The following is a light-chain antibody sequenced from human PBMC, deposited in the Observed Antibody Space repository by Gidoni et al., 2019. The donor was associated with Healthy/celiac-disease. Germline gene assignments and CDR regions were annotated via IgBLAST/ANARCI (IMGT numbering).Light chain of an antibody. J-gene: IGKJ4*01. CDR1: QDISNY. CDR3: QQYDNLPLT. V-gene: IGKV1-33*01. CDR2: DAS. Sequence: IQMTQSPSSLSASVGDRVTITCQASQDISNYLNWYQQKTGKAPKHLIYDASNLETGVPSRCSGSGAGTDFTFTISSLQPEDIATYYCQQYDNLPLTFGGGTKVEIK.